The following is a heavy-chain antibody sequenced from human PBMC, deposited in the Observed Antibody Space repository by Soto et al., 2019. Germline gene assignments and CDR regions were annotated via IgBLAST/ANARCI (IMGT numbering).Heavy chain of an antibody. CDR2: IYSGGYT. D-gene: IGHD3-10*01. CDR3: ATPGGGGGY. Sequence: EVQLVESGGGLIQPGGSLRLSCAVSGFTVSNNYMSWVRQAPGKGLEGVSVIYSGGYTAYGDSVKGRFTISRDNSKNTLFHQVNALTADGPALYYCATPGGGGGYWGQGTLVTVSS. J-gene: IGHJ4*02. CDR1: GFTVSNNY. V-gene: IGHV3-53*01.